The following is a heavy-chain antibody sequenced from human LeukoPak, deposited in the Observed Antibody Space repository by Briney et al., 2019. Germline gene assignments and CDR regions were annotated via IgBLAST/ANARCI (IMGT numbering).Heavy chain of an antibody. CDR1: GFSFNYNA. J-gene: IGHJ4*02. D-gene: IGHD5-18*01. Sequence: GGSLRLSCAASGFSFNYNAMSWVRQAPGKGLVWVSGISGSGGRTFYADAVKGRFTISRDNSKNTLYLHMNNLRDDDTAVYYCAKDIWGGTAMVFDYWGQGTLVTVSS. V-gene: IGHV3-23*01. CDR3: AKDIWGGTAMVFDY. CDR2: ISGSGGRT.